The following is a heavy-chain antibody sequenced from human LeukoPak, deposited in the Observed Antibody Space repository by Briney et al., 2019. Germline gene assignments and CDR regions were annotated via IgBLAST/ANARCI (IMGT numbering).Heavy chain of an antibody. CDR1: GFTFSSYA. V-gene: IGHV3-23*01. D-gene: IGHD3-10*01. CDR3: AKEGAGTFLRGVIPFDY. CDR2: ISGSGGST. Sequence: GGSLRLSCAASGFTFSSYAMSWVRQAPGKGLEWVSAISGSGGSTYYADSVKGRFTISRDNSKNTLYLQMNSLRAEDTAVHYCAKEGAGTFLRGVIPFDYWGQGTLVTVSS. J-gene: IGHJ4*02.